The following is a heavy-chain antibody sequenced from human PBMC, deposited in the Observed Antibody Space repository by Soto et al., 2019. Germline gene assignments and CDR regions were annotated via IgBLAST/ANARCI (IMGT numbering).Heavy chain of an antibody. J-gene: IGHJ4*02. CDR3: ARADYGDYGIDY. CDR1: EFTFSNYA. V-gene: IGHV3-23*01. D-gene: IGHD4-17*01. Sequence: GGSLRLSCAASEFTFSNYAMSWVRQAPGKGLEWVSAISYGGGTTYYADSVKGRFTISRDNAKNSLYLQMNSLRAEDTAVYYCARADYGDYGIDYWGQGTLVTVSS. CDR2: ISYGGGTT.